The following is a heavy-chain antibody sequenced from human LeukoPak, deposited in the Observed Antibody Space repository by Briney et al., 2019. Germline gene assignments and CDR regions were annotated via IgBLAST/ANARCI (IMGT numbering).Heavy chain of an antibody. D-gene: IGHD1-26*01. CDR2: IRFDGSNT. V-gene: IGHV3-30*02. Sequence: GGSLRLSCAASGFTFRNYDMHWVRQAPGKGLEWVAFIRFDGSNTHYGDSVKGRFTISRDNSKNTLYLQMNSLRVEDTAVYYCAKVGGIVQAVYYYMDVWGKGTTVTVS. CDR3: AKVGGIVQAVYYYMDV. J-gene: IGHJ6*03. CDR1: GFTFRNYD.